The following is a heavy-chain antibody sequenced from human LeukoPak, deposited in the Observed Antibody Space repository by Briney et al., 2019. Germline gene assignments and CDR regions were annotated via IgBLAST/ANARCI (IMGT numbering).Heavy chain of an antibody. Sequence: PGGSLRLSCAASGFTFSSYWMSWVRQAPGKGLEWVANIKQDGSEKYYVDSVKGRFTISRDNAKNSLYLQMNSLRAEDTAVYYCARDQPYWVVVPAAILCDYWGQGTLVTVSS. CDR3: ARDQPYWVVVPAAILCDY. V-gene: IGHV3-7*01. D-gene: IGHD2-2*02. J-gene: IGHJ4*02. CDR2: IKQDGSEK. CDR1: GFTFSSYW.